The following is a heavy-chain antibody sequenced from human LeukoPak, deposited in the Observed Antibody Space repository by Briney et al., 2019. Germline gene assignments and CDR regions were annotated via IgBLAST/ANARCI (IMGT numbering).Heavy chain of an antibody. CDR2: IYSGGST. J-gene: IGHJ4*01. Sequence: GGSLRLSCAASGFNFSSYAMNWVRQAPGKGLEWVSIIYSGGSTYYADSVKGRFTISRDSSNNTLFLQMTNLRAEDSGLYYCATDVRSSPLGFWGHGTLVTVSS. D-gene: IGHD6-19*01. CDR1: GFNFSSYA. CDR3: ATDVRSSPLGF. V-gene: IGHV3-66*01.